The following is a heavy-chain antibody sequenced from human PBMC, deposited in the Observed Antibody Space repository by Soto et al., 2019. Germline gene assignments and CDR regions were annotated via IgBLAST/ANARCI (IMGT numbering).Heavy chain of an antibody. CDR3: ASERSAQYFDY. D-gene: IGHD1-26*01. V-gene: IGHV1-69*06. J-gene: IGHJ4*02. CDR1: GGTFSSHG. Sequence: SVKVSCKASGGTFSSHGIAWVRQVPGQGLEWMGGIMPTFGSATYAPKFQGRVTMSAERSTSTAYMELSSLRAEDTAVYFCASERSAQYFDYWGQGTLVTVSS. CDR2: IMPTFGSA.